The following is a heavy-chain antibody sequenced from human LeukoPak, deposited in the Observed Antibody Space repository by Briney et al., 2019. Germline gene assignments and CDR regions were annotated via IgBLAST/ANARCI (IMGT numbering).Heavy chain of an antibody. Sequence: ASVKVSCKASGGTFSSYAISWVRQAPGQGLEWMGGIIPIFGTANYAQKFQGRVTVTADESTSTAYMELSSLRSEDTAVYYCARDRGSSWYDFQHWGQGTLVTVSS. D-gene: IGHD6-13*01. V-gene: IGHV1-69*13. CDR1: GGTFSSYA. CDR3: ARDRGSSWYDFQH. J-gene: IGHJ1*01. CDR2: IIPIFGTA.